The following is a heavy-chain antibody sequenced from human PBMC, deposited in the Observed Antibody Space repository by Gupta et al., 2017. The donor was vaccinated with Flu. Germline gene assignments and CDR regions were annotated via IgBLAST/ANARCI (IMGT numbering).Heavy chain of an antibody. Sequence: QAPGQGLEWIGGIIPIFGTANYAQKFQDRVTFTADESTNTAYMELSSLGSDDTAVYYCARALRSGYYYYYMDVWGKGTTVTVSS. CDR2: IIPIFGTA. V-gene: IGHV1-69*01. CDR3: ARALRSGYYYYYMDV. D-gene: IGHD2-15*01. J-gene: IGHJ6*03.